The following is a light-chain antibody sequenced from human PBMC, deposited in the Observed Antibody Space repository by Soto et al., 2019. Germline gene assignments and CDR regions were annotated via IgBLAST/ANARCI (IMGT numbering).Light chain of an antibody. Sequence: QSALTQPASVSGSPGQSITISCTGTSSDIGRFNYVSWYLQHPGKAPKLMIYDVSNRPSGVSNRFSGSKSGNTASLTISGLQAEDEADYYCSSFTNSGALYVFGAGTKLTV. CDR3: SSFTNSGALYV. J-gene: IGLJ1*01. CDR1: SSDIGRFNY. CDR2: DVS. V-gene: IGLV2-14*03.